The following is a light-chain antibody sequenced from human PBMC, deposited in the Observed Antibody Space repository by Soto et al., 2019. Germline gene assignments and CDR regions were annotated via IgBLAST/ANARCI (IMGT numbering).Light chain of an antibody. CDR3: SSYAGSNNYV. CDR2: EVT. V-gene: IGLV2-8*01. Sequence: QSALTQPPSASGSPGQSVTISCTGTSSDVGTYNYVSWYQQHPGKAPKLIVYEVTKRPSGVPDRFACSRSGNPASLTVSGLQGEDAADYYCSSYAGSNNYVFGTGTKVTVL. J-gene: IGLJ1*01. CDR1: SSDVGTYNY.